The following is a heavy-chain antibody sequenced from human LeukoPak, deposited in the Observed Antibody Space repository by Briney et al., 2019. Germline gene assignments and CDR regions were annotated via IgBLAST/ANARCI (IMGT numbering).Heavy chain of an antibody. CDR1: GYTLTELS. D-gene: IGHD3-22*01. Sequence: ASVKVSCTVSGYTLTELSMHWVRQAPGKGLEWMGGFDPEDGETIYAQKFQGRVTMTEDTSTDTAYMELSSLRSEDTAVYYCATQTYYYDSSGYYYGGFDYWGQGTLVTVSS. V-gene: IGHV1-24*01. CDR3: ATQTYYYDSSGYYYGGFDY. CDR2: FDPEDGET. J-gene: IGHJ4*02.